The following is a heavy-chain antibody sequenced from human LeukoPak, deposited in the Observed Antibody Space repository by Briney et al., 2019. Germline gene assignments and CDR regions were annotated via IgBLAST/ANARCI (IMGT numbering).Heavy chain of an antibody. CDR2: INSDGSWT. CDR1: GHYW. CDR3: VSFYETY. J-gene: IGHJ4*02. V-gene: IGHV3-74*01. Sequence: PGGSLRLSCAASGHYWMHWVRQVPGKGLVWVSHINSDGSWTSYADSVKGRFTISKDNAKNTVYLQMNGLRAEGTAVYYCVSFYETYWGRGTLVTVSS. D-gene: IGHD2/OR15-2a*01.